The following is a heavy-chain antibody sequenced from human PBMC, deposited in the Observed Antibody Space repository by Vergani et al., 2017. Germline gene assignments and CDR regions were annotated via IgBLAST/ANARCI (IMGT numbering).Heavy chain of an antibody. CDR2: INPNSGGT. J-gene: IGHJ3*02. CDR1: GYTFTGYY. D-gene: IGHD1-26*01. V-gene: IGHV1-2*02. Sequence: QVQLVQSGAEVKKPGASVKVSCKASGYTFTGYYMHWVRQAPGQGLEWMGCINPNSGGTNYAQKFQGRVTMTRDTSISTAYMELRRLRSDDTAVYYCARMERELLSGKAFDIWSQGTMVTVSS. CDR3: ARMERELLSGKAFDI.